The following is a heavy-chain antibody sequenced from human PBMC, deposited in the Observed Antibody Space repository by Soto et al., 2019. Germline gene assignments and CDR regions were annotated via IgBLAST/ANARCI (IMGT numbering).Heavy chain of an antibody. V-gene: IGHV1-46*01. J-gene: IGHJ4*02. D-gene: IGHD3-22*01. Sequence: GASVKVSCKASGYTFTSYYMHWVRQAPGQGLEWMGIINPSGGSTSYAQKFQGRVTMTRDTSTSTVYMELSSLRSEDTAVYYCALYYDSSGYYGPPLYWGQGTLVTVSS. CDR1: GYTFTSYY. CDR2: INPSGGST. CDR3: ALYYDSSGYYGPPLY.